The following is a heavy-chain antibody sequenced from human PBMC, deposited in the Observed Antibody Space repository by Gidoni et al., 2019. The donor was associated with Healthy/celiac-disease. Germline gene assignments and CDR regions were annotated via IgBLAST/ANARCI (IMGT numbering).Heavy chain of an antibody. CDR3: ARGTYYNYYDSSGSSY. Sequence: GLEWVAVIWYDGSNKYYADSVKGRFTISRDNSKNTLYLQMNSLRAEDTAVYYCARGTYYNYYDSSGSSYWGQGTLVTVSS. D-gene: IGHD3-22*01. CDR2: IWYDGSNK. J-gene: IGHJ4*02. V-gene: IGHV3-33*01.